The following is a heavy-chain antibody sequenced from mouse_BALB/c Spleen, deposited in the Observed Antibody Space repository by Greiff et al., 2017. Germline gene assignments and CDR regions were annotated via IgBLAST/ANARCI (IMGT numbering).Heavy chain of an antibody. V-gene: IGHV5-6-4*01. J-gene: IGHJ4*01. CDR2: ISDGGSYT. D-gene: IGHD2-1*01. CDR3: AREGSYGNLYYAMDY. Sequence: EVKLQESGGGLVKPGGSLKLSCAASGFTFSSYAMSWVRQTPEKRLEWVATISDGGSYTYYPDSVKGRFTISRDNAKNNLYLQMSSLKSEDTAMYYCAREGSYGNLYYAMDYWGQGTSVTVSS. CDR1: GFTFSSYA.